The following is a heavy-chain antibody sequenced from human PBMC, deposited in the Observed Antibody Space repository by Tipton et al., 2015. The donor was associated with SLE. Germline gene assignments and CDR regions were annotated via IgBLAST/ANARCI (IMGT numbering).Heavy chain of an antibody. D-gene: IGHD3-22*01. V-gene: IGHV4-59*01. Sequence: TLSLTCTVSGGSISSYYWSWIRQPPGKGLEWIGYIYYSGSTNYNPSLKSRVTISVDTSKTQFSLKLRSVTAADTAVYYCARAYDSRGTFDLWGQGTMVTVSS. CDR1: GGSISSYY. CDR3: ARAYDSRGTFDL. CDR2: IYYSGST. J-gene: IGHJ3*01.